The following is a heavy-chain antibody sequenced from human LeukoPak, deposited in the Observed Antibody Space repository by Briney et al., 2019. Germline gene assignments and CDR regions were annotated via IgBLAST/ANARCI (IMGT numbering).Heavy chain of an antibody. CDR1: GFTFSSYG. CDR2: ISYDGSNK. D-gene: IGHD4-17*01. V-gene: IGHV3-30*03. J-gene: IGHJ2*01. Sequence: PGRSLRLSCAASGFTFSSYGMHWVRQAPGKGLEWVAVISYDGSNKYYADSVKGRFTISRDNSKNSLSLQMNSLRAEDTAVYYCARDWAVTPRYFDLWGRGTLVTVSS. CDR3: ARDWAVTPRYFDL.